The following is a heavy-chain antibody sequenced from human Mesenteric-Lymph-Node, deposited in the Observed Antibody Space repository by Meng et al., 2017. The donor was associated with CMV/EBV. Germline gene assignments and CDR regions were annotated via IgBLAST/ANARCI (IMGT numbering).Heavy chain of an antibody. CDR1: GFTFSSYG. D-gene: IGHD2-2*02. CDR3: AKPRLVGYCSSTSCYIFDY. V-gene: IGHV3-30*02. CDR2: IQHDGSNN. J-gene: IGHJ4*02. Sequence: GESLKISCVASGFTFSSYGMHWVRQAPGKGLEWVAFIQHDGSNNYYADSVKGRFTISRDNSKNTLYLQMNRLRAEDTAVYYCAKPRLVGYCSSTSCYIFDYWGQGTLVTVSS.